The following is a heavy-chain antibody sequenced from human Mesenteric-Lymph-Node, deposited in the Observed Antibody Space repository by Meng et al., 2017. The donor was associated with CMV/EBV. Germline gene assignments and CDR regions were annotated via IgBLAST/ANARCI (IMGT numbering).Heavy chain of an antibody. V-gene: IGHV3-23*03. D-gene: IGHD6-13*01. CDR1: GFTFSNYA. Sequence: SCKASGFTFSNYAMSWVRQAPGKGLEWVSVIYSGGSTTYFADSVKGRFSISRDNSKNTLYLEMTSLRAEDTAVYYCVKEAAPGTGSVMFDYWGQGTLVTVSS. J-gene: IGHJ4*02. CDR3: VKEAAPGTGSVMFDY. CDR2: IYSGGSTT.